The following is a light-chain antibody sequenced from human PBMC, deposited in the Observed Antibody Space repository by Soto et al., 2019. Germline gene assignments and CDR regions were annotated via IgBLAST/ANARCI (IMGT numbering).Light chain of an antibody. V-gene: IGKV3-20*01. J-gene: IGKJ1*01. CDR1: QSVASSY. Sequence: EIVLTQSPGTLSLSPGERATLSCRASQSVASSYLAWYQQKPGQAPRLLIHGASSRATGIPGRFSGSGSGTDFTLTISRLEPEDFAVYYCQQYGSLPRTFGQGTKVEIK. CDR2: GAS. CDR3: QQYGSLPRT.